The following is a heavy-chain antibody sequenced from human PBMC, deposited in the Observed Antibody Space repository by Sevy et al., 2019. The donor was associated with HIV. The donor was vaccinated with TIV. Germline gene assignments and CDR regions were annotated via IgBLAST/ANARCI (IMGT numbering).Heavy chain of an antibody. D-gene: IGHD3-16*01. CDR3: ASAKKLADTYYDSTVYYSFAY. V-gene: IGHV4-61*01. CDR1: GASVRSDSYY. J-gene: IGHJ4*02. Sequence: SETLSLTCAVSGASVRSDSYYWTWIRQIPGRGLEWIAHISGTTSHNPSLKSRLTISRDTSKKQFSLTLSSVTAADTAVYYCASAKKLADTYYDSTVYYSFAYWGPGTLVTVSS. CDR2: ISGTT.